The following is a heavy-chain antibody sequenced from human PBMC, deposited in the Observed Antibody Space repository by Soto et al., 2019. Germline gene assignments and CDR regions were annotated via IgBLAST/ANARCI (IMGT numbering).Heavy chain of an antibody. Sequence: ASVKVSCKASGGTFSSYAISWVRQAPGQGLEWMGGIIPIFGTANYAQKFQGRVTITADESTSTAYMELSSLRSEDTAVYYCARDDNPAVVAATDYYYYYGMDVWGQGTTVTVSS. CDR3: ARDDNPAVVAATDYYYYYGMDV. CDR1: GGTFSSYA. V-gene: IGHV1-69*13. D-gene: IGHD2-15*01. J-gene: IGHJ6*02. CDR2: IIPIFGTA.